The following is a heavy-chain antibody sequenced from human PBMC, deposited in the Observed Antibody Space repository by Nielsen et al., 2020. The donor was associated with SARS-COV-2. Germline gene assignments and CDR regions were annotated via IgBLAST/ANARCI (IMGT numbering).Heavy chain of an antibody. V-gene: IGHV1-69*13. J-gene: IGHJ6*03. CDR1: GGTFISYA. CDR3: ARVPAAALHGEFYYYYMDV. CDR2: IIPIFGTA. Sequence: SVKVSCKASGGTFISYAISWVRQAPGPGLEWMGGIIPIFGTANYAQKFQGRVTITADESTSTAYMELSSLRSEDTAVYYCARVPAAALHGEFYYYYMDVWGKGTTVTVSS. D-gene: IGHD4-17*01.